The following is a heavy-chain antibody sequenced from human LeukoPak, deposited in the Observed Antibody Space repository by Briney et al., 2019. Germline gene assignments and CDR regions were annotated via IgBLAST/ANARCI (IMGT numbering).Heavy chain of an antibody. V-gene: IGHV4-4*09. CDR2: IYTSGST. J-gene: IGHJ6*03. Sequence: SETLSLTCTVSGGSISSSYWTWIRQPPGKGLEWIGYIYTSGSTDYNPSLKSRVTISVDTSKNQFSLKLTSVTAADTAMYYCARQIAAPGNYYYYMDVWGKGTTDTVSS. CDR1: GGSISSSY. CDR3: ARQIAAPGNYYYYMDV. D-gene: IGHD6-13*01.